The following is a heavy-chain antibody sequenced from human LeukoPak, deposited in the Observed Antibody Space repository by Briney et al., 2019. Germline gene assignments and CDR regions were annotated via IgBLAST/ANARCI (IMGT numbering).Heavy chain of an antibody. CDR1: GYTFTSYG. Sequence: ASVTVSCKASGYTFTSYGISWVRQAPGQGLEWMGWISAYNGNTNYAQKLQGRVTMTTDTSTSTAYMELRSLRSDDTAVYHCARDSGASSGWYGRFDYWGQGTLVTVSS. CDR2: ISAYNGNT. D-gene: IGHD6-19*01. CDR3: ARDSGASSGWYGRFDY. J-gene: IGHJ4*02. V-gene: IGHV1-18*01.